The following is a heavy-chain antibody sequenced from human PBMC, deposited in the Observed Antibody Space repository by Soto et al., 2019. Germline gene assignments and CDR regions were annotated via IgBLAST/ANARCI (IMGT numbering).Heavy chain of an antibody. Sequence: PGGSLRLSCAASGFTFSSYAMSWVRQAPGKGLEWVSAISGSGGSTYYADSVKGRFTISRDNSKNTLYLQMNSLRAEDTAVYYCAKDITMIVVVIASFDYWGQGTLVTVSS. CDR2: ISGSGGST. CDR3: AKDITMIVVVIASFDY. J-gene: IGHJ4*02. D-gene: IGHD3-22*01. CDR1: GFTFSSYA. V-gene: IGHV3-23*01.